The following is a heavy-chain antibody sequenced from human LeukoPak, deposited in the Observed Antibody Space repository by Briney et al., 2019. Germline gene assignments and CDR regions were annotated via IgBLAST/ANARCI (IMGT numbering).Heavy chain of an antibody. J-gene: IGHJ4*02. CDR1: GGSISSGGYS. Sequence: PSQTLSLTCAVSGGSISSGGYSWSWIRQPPGKGLEWIGYIYHSGSTYYNPSLKSRVTISVDRSKSQFSLKLSSVTAADTAVYYCARVYQLLTSYFDYWGQGTLVTVSS. CDR2: IYHSGST. CDR3: ARVYQLLTSYFDY. D-gene: IGHD2-2*01. V-gene: IGHV4-30-2*01.